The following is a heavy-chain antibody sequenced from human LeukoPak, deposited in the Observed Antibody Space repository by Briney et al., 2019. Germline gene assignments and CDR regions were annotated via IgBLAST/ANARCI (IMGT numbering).Heavy chain of an antibody. CDR3: ARDGGLRYGSGPRPNWFDP. J-gene: IGHJ5*02. V-gene: IGHV1-24*01. Sequence: GASVKVSRKVSGYTLTELSMHWVRQAPGKGLEWMGGFDPEDGETIYAQKFQGRVTMTEDTSTDTAYMELNSLRDEDTAVYYCARDGGLRYGSGPRPNWFDPWGQGTLVTVSS. CDR1: GYTLTELS. D-gene: IGHD3-10*01. CDR2: FDPEDGET.